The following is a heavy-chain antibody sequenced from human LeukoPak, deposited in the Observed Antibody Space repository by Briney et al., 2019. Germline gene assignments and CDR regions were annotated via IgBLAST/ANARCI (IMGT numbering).Heavy chain of an antibody. CDR2: INQDGTDK. Sequence: GGSLRLSSAASGFTFSGRWMSWLRQAPGKGLEWVANINQDGTDKYYVDSVKGRFTISRDNAKTSLYLQMNSLRVEDTAIYYCARGAPFGGAWGQGTLVTVSS. J-gene: IGHJ4*02. D-gene: IGHD3-10*01. CDR1: GFTFSGRW. V-gene: IGHV3-7*03. CDR3: ARGAPFGGA.